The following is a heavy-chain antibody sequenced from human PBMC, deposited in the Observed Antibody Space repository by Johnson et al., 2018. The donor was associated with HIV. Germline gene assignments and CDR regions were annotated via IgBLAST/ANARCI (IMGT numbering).Heavy chain of an antibody. Sequence: QEQLVESGGGVVQPGRSLRLSCAASRFTFSSYAIHWVRQAPGKGLEWVAVILYVGNNKYYADSVKGRFTISRDNSKSTLYLQMNSLRVEDTAVYYCARDRAPVYSSSSTPFDALDIWGQGTMVTVSS. D-gene: IGHD6-6*01. CDR3: ARDRAPVYSSSSTPFDALDI. J-gene: IGHJ3*02. V-gene: IGHV3-30-3*01. CDR2: ILYVGNNK. CDR1: RFTFSSYA.